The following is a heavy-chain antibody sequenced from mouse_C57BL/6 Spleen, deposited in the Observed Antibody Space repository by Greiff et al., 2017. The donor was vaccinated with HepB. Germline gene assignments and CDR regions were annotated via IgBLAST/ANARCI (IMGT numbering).Heavy chain of an antibody. CDR3: ARGLIRSHWYFDV. D-gene: IGHD1-1*01. CDR1: GFTFSDYG. V-gene: IGHV5-17*01. Sequence: DVKVEESGGGLVKPGGSLKLSCAASGFTFSDYGMHWVRQAPEKGLEWVAYISSGSSTIYYADTVKGRFTISRDNAKNTLFLQMTSLRSEDTAMYYCARGLIRSHWYFDVWGTGTTVTVSS. J-gene: IGHJ1*03. CDR2: ISSGSSTI.